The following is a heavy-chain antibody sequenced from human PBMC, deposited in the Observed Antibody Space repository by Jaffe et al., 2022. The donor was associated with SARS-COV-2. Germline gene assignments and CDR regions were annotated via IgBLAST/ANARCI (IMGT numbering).Heavy chain of an antibody. V-gene: IGHV4-39*01. Sequence: QLQLQESGPGLVKPSETLSLTCTVSGGSIVTSAYYWGWIRQSPGQRLEWIGIIFYSGSTYYNPSLKSRVTMSIDTSKNQFSVKLTSVTAADTAVYYCARGYCGDGSCYRFGESYFAPWGQGTLVTVSS. CDR1: GGSIVTSAYY. D-gene: IGHD2-15*01. CDR3: ARGYCGDGSCYRFGESYFAP. CDR2: IFYSGST. J-gene: IGHJ5*02.